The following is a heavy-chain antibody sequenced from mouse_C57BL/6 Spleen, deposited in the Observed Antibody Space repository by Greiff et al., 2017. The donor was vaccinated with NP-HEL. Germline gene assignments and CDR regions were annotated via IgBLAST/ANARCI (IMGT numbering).Heavy chain of an antibody. J-gene: IGHJ3*01. Sequence: QVQLQQSGAELVKPGASVKLSCKASGYTFTSYWMHWVKQRPGQGLEWIVMIHPNSGSTNYNEKFKGKATLTVDKSSSTAYMQLSSLTSEDSAVYYCARGGLRLGFAYWGQGTLVTVSA. CDR2: IHPNSGST. D-gene: IGHD2-4*01. CDR3: ARGGLRLGFAY. V-gene: IGHV1-64*01. CDR1: GYTFTSYW.